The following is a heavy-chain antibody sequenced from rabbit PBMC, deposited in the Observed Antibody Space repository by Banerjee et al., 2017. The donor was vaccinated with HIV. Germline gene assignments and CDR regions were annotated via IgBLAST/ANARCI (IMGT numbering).Heavy chain of an antibody. CDR3: ATWGYIGGSGAIDL. J-gene: IGHJ4*01. V-gene: IGHV1S40*01. CDR1: GFSFSSSQY. CDR2: IKSDSSGNT. D-gene: IGHD3-1*01. Sequence: QSLEESGGGLVQPEGSLTLTCTVSGFSFSSSQYMCWVRQAPGKGLEWLACIKSDSSGNTYYASWAKGRFTISKISSTTVTLQMTSLTAADTATYFCATWGYIGGSGAIDLWGPGTLVTVS.